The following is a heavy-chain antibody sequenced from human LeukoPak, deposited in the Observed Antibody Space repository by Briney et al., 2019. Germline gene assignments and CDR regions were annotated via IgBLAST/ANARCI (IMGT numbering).Heavy chain of an antibody. CDR1: GYPFSNYD. CDR3: ARLSSHYGDYKVDP. J-gene: IGHJ5*02. CDR2: INPHSGKT. V-gene: IGHV1-8*01. D-gene: IGHD4-17*01. Sequence: ASVKVSCKTSGYPFSNYDINWVRQAAGQGLEWMGWINPHSGKTGYAQKFQGRVTMTTDTSASTAYMELSSLRSEDMAVYYCARLSSHYGDYKVDPWGQGTLVTVSS.